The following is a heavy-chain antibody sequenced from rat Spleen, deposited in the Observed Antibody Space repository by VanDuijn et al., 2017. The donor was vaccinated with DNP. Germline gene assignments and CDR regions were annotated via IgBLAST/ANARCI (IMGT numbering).Heavy chain of an antibody. CDR2: ITSIGVRT. Sequence: EVQLVESGGGLVQPGRSLKLSCAASGFTFKNYWMAWIRQVPGKGLEWVASITSIGVRTYYPNSVKGRFTISRDNAKNTLYLQMNSLRSEDTATYYWARGSTTVDYGYFDFWGPGTMVTVSS. CDR1: GFTFKNYW. CDR3: ARGSTTVDYGYFDF. D-gene: IGHD1-1*01. J-gene: IGHJ1*01. V-gene: IGHV5-31*01.